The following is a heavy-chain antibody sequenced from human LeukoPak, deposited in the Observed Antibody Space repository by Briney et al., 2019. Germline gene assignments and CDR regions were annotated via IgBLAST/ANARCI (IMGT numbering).Heavy chain of an antibody. Sequence: PGGSLRLSCAASGFTFSNNRMSWVRQAPGKGLEWVANINQGGIEVHYVDSVKGRFTVSRDNDKNSLYLQMNSLRAEDTAVYYCARDPEGDGGATFDYWGQGTLVTVSS. CDR3: ARDPEGDGGATFDY. CDR1: GFTFSNNR. V-gene: IGHV3-7*01. D-gene: IGHD1-26*01. CDR2: INQGGIEV. J-gene: IGHJ4*02.